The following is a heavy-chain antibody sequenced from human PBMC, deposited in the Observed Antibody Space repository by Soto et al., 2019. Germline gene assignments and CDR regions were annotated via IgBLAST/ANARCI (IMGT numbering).Heavy chain of an antibody. CDR3: ARTVGAAYYFDF. D-gene: IGHD1-26*01. CDR2: VYTSGST. J-gene: IGHJ4*02. V-gene: IGHV4-4*07. Sequence: SETLSLTCTVSGDSMTKYYWSWIRQPAGKGLEWIGRVYTSGSTNYNPSLKSRVTMSIDTSNNHFSLTLKSVTAADTAVYYCARTVGAAYYFDFWGQGALVTRLL. CDR1: GDSMTKYY.